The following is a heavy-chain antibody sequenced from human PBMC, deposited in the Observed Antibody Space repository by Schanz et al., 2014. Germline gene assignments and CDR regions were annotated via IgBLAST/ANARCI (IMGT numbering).Heavy chain of an antibody. CDR3: ARDHTTESYYSAGPPIDY. J-gene: IGHJ4*02. D-gene: IGHD1-26*01. CDR2: FDAHDGRA. V-gene: IGHV3-23*01. Sequence: EVHLLESGGGLVQPGGSLRLSCEASGFSFGNYGMSWVRQAPGKGLEWVSGFDAHDGRAYYADSAKGRFTISRDNSKNTLFLQMNSLRAEDTAVYYCARDHTTESYYSAGPPIDYWGQGTLLTDSS. CDR1: GFSFGNYG.